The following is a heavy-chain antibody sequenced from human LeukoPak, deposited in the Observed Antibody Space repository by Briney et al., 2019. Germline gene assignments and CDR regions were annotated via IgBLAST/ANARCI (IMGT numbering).Heavy chain of an antibody. CDR3: ARAPSGCGGTCAFDS. CDR2: MHVDGDS. J-gene: IGHJ4*02. CDR1: GDSISGYF. D-gene: IGHD2-15*01. Sequence: SETLSLTCTVSGDSISGYFWSWIRQPAGKGLEWIGRMHVDGDSNYNPSLKSRITLSFDTPENQFSLTLTSVTAADTAVYFCARAPSGCGGTCAFDSWGQGTLVTVSS. V-gene: IGHV4-4*07.